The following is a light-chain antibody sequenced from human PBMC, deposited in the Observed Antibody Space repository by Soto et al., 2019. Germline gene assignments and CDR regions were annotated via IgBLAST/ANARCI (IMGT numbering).Light chain of an antibody. CDR2: AAS. CDR1: QDISDY. Sequence: DIQLTQSPSFLSASVGDRVTITCRASQDISDYLAWYQQRPGKAPKLLIYAASTLQSGVPSRFSGSGSGTEFTLTIISLQPEDFATYSCQQLNSYPLTFGGGTKVEIK. CDR3: QQLNSYPLT. J-gene: IGKJ4*01. V-gene: IGKV1-9*01.